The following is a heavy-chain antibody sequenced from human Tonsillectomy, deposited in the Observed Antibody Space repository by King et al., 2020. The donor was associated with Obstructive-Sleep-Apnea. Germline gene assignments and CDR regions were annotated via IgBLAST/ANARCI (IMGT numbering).Heavy chain of an antibody. J-gene: IGHJ4*02. Sequence: QVQLVQSGAEVKKPGASVKVSCKASGYIFSGYYMHWVRQAPGQGLEWMGWINPNSGDTNYAQKFQGYVTLTGDTSISTAYMELRGLKSDDTAVYYCARAIGHSWSEFDSWGQGTLVTVSS. CDR1: GYIFSGYY. CDR3: ARAIGHSWSEFDS. D-gene: IGHD1-26*01. CDR2: INPNSGDT. V-gene: IGHV1-2*04.